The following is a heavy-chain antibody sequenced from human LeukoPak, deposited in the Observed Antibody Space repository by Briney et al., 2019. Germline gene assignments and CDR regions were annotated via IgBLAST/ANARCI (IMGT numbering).Heavy chain of an antibody. D-gene: IGHD1-26*01. CDR3: ARASGSYYDPVDYYYGMDV. CDR1: GGSINTYF. J-gene: IGHJ6*02. CDR2: IDASGSI. V-gene: IGHV4-4*07. Sequence: SETLSLTCTVSGGSINTYFCSWIRQPAGKGLEWIGRIDASGSINYNPSLKSRVTMSVDRSKNQFSLKLSSVTAADTAVYYCARASGSYYDPVDYYYGMDVWGQGTTVTVSS.